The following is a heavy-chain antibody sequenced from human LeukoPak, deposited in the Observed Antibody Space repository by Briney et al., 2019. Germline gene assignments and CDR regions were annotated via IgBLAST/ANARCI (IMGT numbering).Heavy chain of an antibody. CDR3: AKDSSGYYRLYFQH. CDR1: GFTFDDYA. CDR2: ISWNSGSI. D-gene: IGHD3-22*01. J-gene: IGHJ1*01. Sequence: GRSLRLSCAASGFTFDDYAMHWVRQAPGKGLEWVSGISWNSGSIGYADSVKGRFTTSRDNAKNSLYLQMNSLRAEDTALYYCAKDSSGYYRLYFQHWGQGTLVTVSS. V-gene: IGHV3-9*01.